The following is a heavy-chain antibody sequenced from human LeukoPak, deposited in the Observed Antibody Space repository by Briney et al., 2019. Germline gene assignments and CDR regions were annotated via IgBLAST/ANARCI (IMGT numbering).Heavy chain of an antibody. J-gene: IGHJ4*02. CDR2: INHSGST. CDR3: AKSAGFIAVAGAIDY. Sequence: PSETLSLTCAVYGGSFSGYYWSWIRQPPGKGLEWIGEINHSGSTNYNPSLKSRVTISVDTSKNQFSLKLSSVTAADTAVYYCAKSAGFIAVAGAIDYRGQGTLVTVSS. V-gene: IGHV4-34*01. D-gene: IGHD6-19*01. CDR1: GGSFSGYY.